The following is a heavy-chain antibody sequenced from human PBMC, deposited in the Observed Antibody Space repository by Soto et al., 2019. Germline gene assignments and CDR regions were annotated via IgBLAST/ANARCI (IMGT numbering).Heavy chain of an antibody. Sequence: SETLSLTCTVSGGSISSYYWSWIRQPPGKGLEWIGYIYYSGSTNYNPSLKSRVTISVDTSKNQFSLKLSSVTAADTAVYYCARGGNYFGGGFRPFRPFDLGGKGKRATVSS. D-gene: IGHD3-16*02. CDR3: ARGGNYFGGGFRPFRPFDL. CDR2: IYYSGST. CDR1: GGSISSYY. J-gene: IGHJ3*01. V-gene: IGHV4-59*01.